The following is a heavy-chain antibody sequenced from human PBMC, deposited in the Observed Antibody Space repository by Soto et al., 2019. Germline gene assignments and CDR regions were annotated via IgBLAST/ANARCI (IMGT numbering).Heavy chain of an antibody. V-gene: IGHV1-18*01. CDR1: GYTFTSYG. Sequence: QVQLVQSGAEVKKPGASVKVSCKASGYTFTSYGISWVRQAPGQGLEWMGWISAYNGNTNYAQKLQGRVTMTTDTSTITAYMELRSLRSDDTAVYYCASATYCSSTSCYLRYFDYWGQGTLVTVSS. D-gene: IGHD2-2*01. CDR3: ASATYCSSTSCYLRYFDY. CDR2: ISAYNGNT. J-gene: IGHJ4*02.